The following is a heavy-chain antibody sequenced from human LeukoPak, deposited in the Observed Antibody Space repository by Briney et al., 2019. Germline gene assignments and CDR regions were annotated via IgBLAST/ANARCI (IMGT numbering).Heavy chain of an antibody. CDR3: AKNGGDDSSGYYIYYFDY. D-gene: IGHD3-22*01. V-gene: IGHV3-23*01. Sequence: PGGSLRLSCAASGSTFSSSAMSWVRQAPGKGLEWVSAIRGSGGSTYYADSVKGRFTISRDNSKSTLYLQMNSLRAEDTAVYYCAKNGGDDSSGYYIYYFDYWGQGTLVTVSS. CDR1: GSTFSSSA. CDR2: IRGSGGST. J-gene: IGHJ4*02.